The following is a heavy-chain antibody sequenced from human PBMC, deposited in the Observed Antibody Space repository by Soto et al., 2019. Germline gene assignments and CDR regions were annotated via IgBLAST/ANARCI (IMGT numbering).Heavy chain of an antibody. Sequence: SVKVSCKASGGTFSSYAISWVRQAPGQGLEWMGGIIPIFGTANYAQKFQGRVTITADESTSTAYMELSSLRSEDTAVYYCARGAWGKLDYYDSSGYLYWGQGTLVTVSS. J-gene: IGHJ4*02. V-gene: IGHV1-69*13. CDR1: GGTFSSYA. CDR2: IIPIFGTA. CDR3: ARGAWGKLDYYDSSGYLY. D-gene: IGHD3-22*01.